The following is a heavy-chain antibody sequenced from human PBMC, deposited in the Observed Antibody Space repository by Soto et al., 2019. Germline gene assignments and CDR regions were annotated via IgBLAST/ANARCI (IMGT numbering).Heavy chain of an antibody. D-gene: IGHD6-13*01. V-gene: IGHV4-59*01. CDR1: DGSISSYY. CDR2: IYYSGST. CDR3: ARERRYSTIDYYYYYGMDV. J-gene: IGHJ6*02. Sequence: PSETLSLTCSVSDGSISSYYLSWIRQPPGKGLEWIGYIYYSGSTKYNPSLKSRVTISVDTSKNQFSLKLSSVTAADSAVYYCARERRYSTIDYYYYYGMDVWGQGTTVTVSS.